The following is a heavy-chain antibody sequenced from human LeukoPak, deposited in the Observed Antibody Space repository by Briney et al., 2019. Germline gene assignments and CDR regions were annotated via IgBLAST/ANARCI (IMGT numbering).Heavy chain of an antibody. D-gene: IGHD2-15*01. CDR2: IYHSGST. CDR3: ARAHIVVVVAATLCFDY. CDR1: GYSISSGYY. V-gene: IGHV4-38-2*01. Sequence: PSETLSLTCAVSGYSISSGYYWGWIRQPPGKGLEWIGSIYHSGSTYYNPSLKSRVTISVDTSKNQFSLKLSSVTAADTAVYYCARAHIVVVVAATLCFDYWGQGTLDTVSS. J-gene: IGHJ4*02.